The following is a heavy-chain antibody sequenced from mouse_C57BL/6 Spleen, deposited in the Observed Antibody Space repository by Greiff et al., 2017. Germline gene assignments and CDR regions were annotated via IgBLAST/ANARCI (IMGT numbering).Heavy chain of an antibody. CDR3: AKEGAALDY. Sequence: VQLQQSGPELVKPGASVKMSCKASGYTFTDYNMHWVKQSHGKSLEWIGYINPNNGGTSYNQKFKGKATVTVNKSSSTAYIELRSLTSEDSAVYYCAKEGAALDYWGQGTTLTVSS. V-gene: IGHV1-22*01. D-gene: IGHD6-1*01. J-gene: IGHJ2*01. CDR1: GYTFTDYN. CDR2: INPNNGGT.